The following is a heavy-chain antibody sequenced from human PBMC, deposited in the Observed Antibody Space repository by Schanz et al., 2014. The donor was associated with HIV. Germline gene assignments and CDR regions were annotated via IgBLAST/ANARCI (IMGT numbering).Heavy chain of an antibody. Sequence: QVQLVQSGAEVKKPGASVKVSCKASGYTFTAYYIHWVRQAPGQGLEWMGWINPNSGGTNSAQKFQGRVTMSMDTSNSTAYMEVRSLRSDDTALYFCARDLVDSSTWYDAFDIWGQGTKVTVSS. J-gene: IGHJ3*02. V-gene: IGHV1-2*02. CDR1: GYTFTAYY. CDR2: INPNSGGT. D-gene: IGHD6-13*01. CDR3: ARDLVDSSTWYDAFDI.